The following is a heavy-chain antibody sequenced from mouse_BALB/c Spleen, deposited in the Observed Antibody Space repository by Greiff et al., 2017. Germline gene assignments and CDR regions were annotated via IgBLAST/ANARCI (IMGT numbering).Heavy chain of an antibody. Sequence: EVKLVESGGGLVQPGGSRKLSCAASGFTFSSYGMSWVRQTPDKRLEWVATISSGGSYTYYPDSVKGRFTISRDNAKNTLYLQMSSLKSEDTAMYYCARGNYGYWGQGTTLTVSS. J-gene: IGHJ2*01. D-gene: IGHD2-1*01. V-gene: IGHV5-6*03. CDR1: GFTFSSYG. CDR3: ARGNYGY. CDR2: ISSGGSYT.